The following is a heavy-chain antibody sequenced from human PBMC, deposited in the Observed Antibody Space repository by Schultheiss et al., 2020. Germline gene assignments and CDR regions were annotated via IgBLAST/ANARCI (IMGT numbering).Heavy chain of an antibody. D-gene: IGHD3-22*01. Sequence: SETLSLTCTVSGGSISSSSYYWGWIRQPPGKGLEWIGSIYYSGSTYYNPSLKSRVTISVDTSKNQFSLKLSSVTAADTAVYYCARGYYDSSGDNAFDIWGQGTMGTVSS. J-gene: IGHJ3*02. CDR3: ARGYYDSSGDNAFDI. V-gene: IGHV4-39*01. CDR1: GGSISSSSYY. CDR2: IYYSGST.